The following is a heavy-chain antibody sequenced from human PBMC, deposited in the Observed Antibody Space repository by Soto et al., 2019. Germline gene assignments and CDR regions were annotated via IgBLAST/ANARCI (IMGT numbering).Heavy chain of an antibody. Sequence: ASVKVSCKASGYTFTSYGISWVRQAPGQGLEWMGWISAYNGNTNYAQRLQGRVTMTTDTSTSTAYMELRSLTSDDPAVYYCARSRGYCSGGSCYFDYWGPGTLVTVSS. CDR3: ARSRGYCSGGSCYFDY. D-gene: IGHD2-15*01. V-gene: IGHV1-18*01. CDR1: GYTFTSYG. J-gene: IGHJ4*02. CDR2: ISAYNGNT.